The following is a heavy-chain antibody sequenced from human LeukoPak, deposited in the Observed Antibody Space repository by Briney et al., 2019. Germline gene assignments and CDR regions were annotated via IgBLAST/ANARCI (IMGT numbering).Heavy chain of an antibody. CDR1: GFTFSSYG. CDR2: ISYDGSNK. Sequence: GRSLRLSCAASGFTFSSYGMHWVRQAPGKGLEWVAVISYDGSNKYYADPVKGRFTISRDNFKNTLYLQMSSLRTEDTAVYYCATDFAEAFDYWGQGTLVTVSS. CDR3: ATDFAEAFDY. V-gene: IGHV3-30*03. J-gene: IGHJ4*02.